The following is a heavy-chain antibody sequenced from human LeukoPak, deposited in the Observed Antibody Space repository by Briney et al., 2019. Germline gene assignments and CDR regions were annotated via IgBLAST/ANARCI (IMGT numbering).Heavy chain of an antibody. Sequence: GGSLRLSCAASGFTFSSYSMNWVRQAPGKGLEWVSYISSSSSTIYYADSVKGRFTISRDNAKNSLYLQMNSLRAEDTAVYYCAKDRAAANDAFDIWGQGTMVTVSS. J-gene: IGHJ3*02. CDR2: ISSSSSTI. V-gene: IGHV3-48*01. D-gene: IGHD6-13*01. CDR1: GFTFSSYS. CDR3: AKDRAAANDAFDI.